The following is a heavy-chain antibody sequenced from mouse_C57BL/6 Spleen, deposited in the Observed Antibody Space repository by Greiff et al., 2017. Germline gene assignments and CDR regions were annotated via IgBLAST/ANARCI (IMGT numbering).Heavy chain of an antibody. V-gene: IGHV1-62-2*01. CDR2: FYPGSGSI. CDR1: GYTFTEYT. D-gene: IGHD1-1*01. Sequence: QVQLQQSGAELVKPGASVKLSCKASGYTFTEYTIHWVKQRSGPGLEWIGWFYPGSGSIKYNEKFKDKATFTAYKSSSTVYMELSRLTAEDSAVYFCARQANDYGSSPAWFAYWGQGTLVTVAA. J-gene: IGHJ3*01. CDR3: ARQANDYGSSPAWFAY.